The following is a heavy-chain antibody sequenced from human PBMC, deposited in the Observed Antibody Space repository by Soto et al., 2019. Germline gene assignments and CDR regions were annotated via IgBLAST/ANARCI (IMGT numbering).Heavy chain of an antibody. D-gene: IGHD3-22*01. CDR3: ARDQTISMMVEAPGGMDV. V-gene: IGHV3-33*01. CDR1: GFSFSSYA. J-gene: IGHJ6*02. Sequence: QVQLVESGGGVVQLGRSLRLSCAASGFSFSSYAMHWVRQAPGKGLEWVAVMWYDGSKTYYGDSVKGRFTISRDKSKNTLYLQMNSLRGEDTAVYYCARDQTISMMVEAPGGMDVWGQGTTVTVSS. CDR2: MWYDGSKT.